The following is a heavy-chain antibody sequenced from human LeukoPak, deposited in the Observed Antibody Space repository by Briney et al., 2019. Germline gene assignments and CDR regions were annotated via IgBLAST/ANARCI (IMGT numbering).Heavy chain of an antibody. Sequence: SETLSLTCTVSGGSISSSSYYWGWIRQPPGKGLEWIGSIYYSGSTYYNPSLKSRVTISVDTSKNHFSLKLSSVTAADTAVYYCASALRYFDWFPEAPYYYYYMDVWGKGTTVTVSS. J-gene: IGHJ6*03. D-gene: IGHD3-9*01. CDR1: GGSISSSSYY. CDR3: ASALRYFDWFPEAPYYYYYMDV. CDR2: IYYSGST. V-gene: IGHV4-39*01.